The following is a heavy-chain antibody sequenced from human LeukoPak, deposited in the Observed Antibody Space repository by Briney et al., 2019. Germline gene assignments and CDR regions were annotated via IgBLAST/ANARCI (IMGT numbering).Heavy chain of an antibody. CDR3: ARGGLLKYCSGGSCQGAFDI. D-gene: IGHD2-15*01. CDR2: IWYDGSNK. CDR1: GFTFSSYG. V-gene: IGHV3-33*01. J-gene: IGHJ3*02. Sequence: PGGSLRLSCAASGFTFSSYGMNWVRQAPGKGLEWVAVIWYDGSNKYYADSVKGRFTISRDNSKNTLYLQMNSLRAEDTAVYYCARGGLLKYCSGGSCQGAFDIWGQGTMVTVSS.